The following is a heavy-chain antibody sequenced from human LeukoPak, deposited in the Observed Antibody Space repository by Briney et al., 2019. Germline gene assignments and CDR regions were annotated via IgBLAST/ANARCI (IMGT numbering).Heavy chain of an antibody. V-gene: IGHV3-74*01. CDR2: ISNDGTST. CDR3: ARDYGSSSKNAFDI. J-gene: IGHJ3*02. D-gene: IGHD6-6*01. CDR1: GFTFSSYG. Sequence: PGGSLRLSCAASGFTFSSYGMHWVRQAPGKGLVWVSRISNDGTSTSYADSVKGRFTISRDNAKNSLYLQMNSLRAEDTAVYYCARDYGSSSKNAFDIWGQGTMVTVSS.